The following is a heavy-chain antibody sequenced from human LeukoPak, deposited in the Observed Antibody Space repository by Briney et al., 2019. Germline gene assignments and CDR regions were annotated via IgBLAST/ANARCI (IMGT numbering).Heavy chain of an antibody. J-gene: IGHJ4*02. Sequence: SETLSLTCSVSGGLITSTIHYWAWIRQPPGKGLEWIAGIYYNGITYYNASLESRVTMSVDTSRNQFSLRLNSVSAADTSVYYCARQPTVRRGAVASNFDYWGQGTLVTVSS. CDR3: ARQPTVRRGAVASNFDY. D-gene: IGHD6-19*01. CDR2: IYYNGIT. V-gene: IGHV4-39*01. CDR1: GGLITSTIHY.